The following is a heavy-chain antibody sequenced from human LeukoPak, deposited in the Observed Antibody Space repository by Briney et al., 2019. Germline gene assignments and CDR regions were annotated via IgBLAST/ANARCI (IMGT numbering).Heavy chain of an antibody. CDR3: ARDQLVMVPAALGDYYYYYYMDV. J-gene: IGHJ6*03. Sequence: PSETLSLTXTVSGDSITSYYWSWIRQPPGKGLEWLGHIFYSGSTNYNPSLKSRVTMSIDTSKHQFSLRLSSVTAADTAVYYCARDQLVMVPAALGDYYYYYYMDVWGKGTTVTVSS. CDR2: IFYSGST. V-gene: IGHV4-59*01. CDR1: GDSITSYY. D-gene: IGHD2-2*01.